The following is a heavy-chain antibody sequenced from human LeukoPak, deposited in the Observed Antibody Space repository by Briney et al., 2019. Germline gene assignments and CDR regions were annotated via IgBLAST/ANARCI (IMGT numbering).Heavy chain of an antibody. CDR1: GGSIDIYY. D-gene: IGHD2-15*01. J-gene: IGHJ4*02. V-gene: IGHV4-4*07. Sequence: PSETLSLTCTVSGGSIDIYYWSWIRQPAGKGLEWIGRIYTSGSTNYNPSLKTRVTMSVDTSKNQFSLKLSSVTAADTAVYYCARAPGSCSGGSCYRHFDYWGQGTLVTVSS. CDR3: ARAPGSCSGGSCYRHFDY. CDR2: IYTSGST.